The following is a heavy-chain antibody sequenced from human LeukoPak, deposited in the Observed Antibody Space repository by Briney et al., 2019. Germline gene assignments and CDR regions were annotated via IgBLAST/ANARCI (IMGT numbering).Heavy chain of an antibody. CDR2: INHSGST. CDR3: ARGVRMRYHYGSGSPAVHFDY. J-gene: IGHJ4*02. D-gene: IGHD3-10*01. Sequence: SETLSLTCAVYGGSFSGYYWSWIRQPPGKGLEWIGEINHSGSTNYNPSLKSRVTISVDTSKNQFSLKLSSVTAADTAVYYCARGVRMRYHYGSGSPAVHFDYWGQGTLVTVSS. CDR1: GGSFSGYY. V-gene: IGHV4-34*01.